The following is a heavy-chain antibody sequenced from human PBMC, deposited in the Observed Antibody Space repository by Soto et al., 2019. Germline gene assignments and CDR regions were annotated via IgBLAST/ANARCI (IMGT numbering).Heavy chain of an antibody. J-gene: IGHJ4*02. CDR1: GGSISSSNW. D-gene: IGHD6-13*01. V-gene: IGHV4-4*02. CDR2: IYHSGST. Sequence: QVQLQESGPGLVKPSGTLSLTCAVSGGSISSSNWWSWVRQPPGKGLEWIGEIYHSGSTNYNPSPXSXXTISVDKSKNQFSLKLSSVTAADTAVYYCARIAAAGTSIDYWDQGTLVTVSS. CDR3: ARIAAAGTSIDY.